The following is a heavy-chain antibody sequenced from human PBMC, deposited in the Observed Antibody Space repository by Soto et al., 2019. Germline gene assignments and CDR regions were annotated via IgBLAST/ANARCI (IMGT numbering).Heavy chain of an antibody. D-gene: IGHD3-10*01. Sequence: SETLSLTCTVSGCSISSYYWSWIRQPPGKGLEWIGYIYYSGSTNYNPSLKSRVTISVDTSKNQFSLKLSSVTAADTAVYYCARDDRGYYGSGSYFPXYYGMDVWGQGTTVT. V-gene: IGHV4-59*01. CDR3: ARDDRGYYGSGSYFPXYYGMDV. CDR1: GCSISSYY. J-gene: IGHJ6*02. CDR2: IYYSGST.